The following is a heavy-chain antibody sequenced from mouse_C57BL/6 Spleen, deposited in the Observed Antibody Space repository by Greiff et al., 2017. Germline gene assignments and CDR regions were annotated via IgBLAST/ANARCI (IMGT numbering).Heavy chain of an antibody. CDR1: GYTFTSYW. V-gene: IGHV1-69*01. Sequence: QVQLQQPGAELVMPGASVKLSCKASGYTFTSYWMPWVQQRPGQGLEWIGEIDPSDSYTNYNQKFKGQFTLTVDKSSSTAYMQLSSLTSEDSAVYYHARKLRGGWFAYGGQGTLGTVSA. J-gene: IGHJ3*01. D-gene: IGHD1-1*01. CDR3: ARKLRGGWFAY. CDR2: IDPSDSYT.